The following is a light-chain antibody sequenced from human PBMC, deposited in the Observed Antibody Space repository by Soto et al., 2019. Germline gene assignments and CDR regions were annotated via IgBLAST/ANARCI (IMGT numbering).Light chain of an antibody. CDR3: QSFDSSLSWV. J-gene: IGLJ3*02. V-gene: IGLV1-40*01. CDR2: GNS. Sequence: QSVLTQPPSVSGAPGQRVTISCTGSGSNIGAGFDVHWYQQLPGTAPKLLIYGNSNRPSGVPDRFSGSKSGTSASLAITGLQTEDEADYYCQSFDSSLSWVFGGGTQLTVL. CDR1: GSNIGAGFD.